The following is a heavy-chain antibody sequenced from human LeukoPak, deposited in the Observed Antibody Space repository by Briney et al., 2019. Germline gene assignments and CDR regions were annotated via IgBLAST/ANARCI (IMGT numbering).Heavy chain of an antibody. CDR2: ISSSGSTI. J-gene: IGHJ4*02. Sequence: GGSLRLSCAASGFTFSDYYMSWIRQAPGKGLEWLSYISSSGSTIYYADSVKGRFTMSRDNAKNSLYLQMNSLRAEGTAVYYCAKDLDTAMVTYFDYWGQGTLVTVSS. CDR1: GFTFSDYY. CDR3: AKDLDTAMVTYFDY. V-gene: IGHV3-11*01. D-gene: IGHD5-18*01.